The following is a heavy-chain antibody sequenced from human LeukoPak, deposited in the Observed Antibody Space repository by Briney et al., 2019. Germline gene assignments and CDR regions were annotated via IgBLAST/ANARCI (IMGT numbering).Heavy chain of an antibody. Sequence: PGGSLRLSCSTSGFTFDEHAMHWVRQAPGKGLEWVSGISGNSDTTQYANSVRGRFTISRDNAKNSLYLQMKSLKTEDTALYYCTKDIEDKGGPDCFGGMDDWGQGTTVIVAS. CDR1: GFTFDEHA. CDR2: ISGNSDTT. CDR3: TKDIEDKGGPDCFGGMDD. J-gene: IGHJ6*02. D-gene: IGHD2-21*02. V-gene: IGHV3-9*01.